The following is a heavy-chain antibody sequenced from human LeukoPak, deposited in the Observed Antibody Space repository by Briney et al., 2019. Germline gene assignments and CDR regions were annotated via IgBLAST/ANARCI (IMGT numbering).Heavy chain of an antibody. CDR1: GGSISTYY. CDR2: VYYSGST. V-gene: IGHV4-59*01. J-gene: IGHJ4*02. Sequence: PSETLSLTCTVSGGSISTYYWSWIRQPPGKGLDGIGYVYYSGSTDYNPSLKSRVTISVDTSKNQFSLKLSSVIAADTAVYYCARGLDFSSGYSFDSWGQGTLVTVSS. CDR3: ARGLDFSSGYSFDS. D-gene: IGHD3-3*01.